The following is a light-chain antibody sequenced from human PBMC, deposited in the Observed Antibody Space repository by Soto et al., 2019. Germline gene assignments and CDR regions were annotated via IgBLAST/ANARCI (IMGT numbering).Light chain of an antibody. CDR2: DAS. Sequence: EIVLTQSPGTLSLSPGERATLSCRASQSVSSSYLAWYQQKPGQPPRLLIYDASSRATGAPDRLSGSGSGTDFTLTISRLEPEDSAVYYCQQYAYSRTFGQGTKVDI. V-gene: IGKV3-20*01. J-gene: IGKJ1*01. CDR3: QQYAYSRT. CDR1: QSVSSSY.